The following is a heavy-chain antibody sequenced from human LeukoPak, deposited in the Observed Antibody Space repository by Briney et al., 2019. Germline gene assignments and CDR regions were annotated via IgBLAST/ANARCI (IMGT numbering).Heavy chain of an antibody. CDR2: IKQDGSEK. D-gene: IGHD2-2*01. J-gene: IGHJ4*02. CDR1: GFTFSSYW. Sequence: PGGSLRLSCAASGFTFSSYWMSWVRQAPGKGLEWVANIKQDGSEKYYVDSVKGRFTISRDNARNSLYLQMNSLRAEDTAVYYCARLRRPAALDYWGQGTLVTVSS. V-gene: IGHV3-7*01. CDR3: ARLRRPAALDY.